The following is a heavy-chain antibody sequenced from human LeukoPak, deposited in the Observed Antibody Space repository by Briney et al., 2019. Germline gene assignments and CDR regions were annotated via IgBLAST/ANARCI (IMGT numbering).Heavy chain of an antibody. D-gene: IGHD3-22*01. CDR3: ARLCPPYYYDSSGYGNWFDP. CDR1: GGSISSYY. Sequence: SETLSPTCTVSGGSISSYYWSWIRPPPGKGLEWIGYIYYSGSTNYNPSLKSRVTISVDTSKNQFSLKLSSVTAADTAVYYCARLCPPYYYDSSGYGNWFDPWGQGTLVTVSS. J-gene: IGHJ5*02. V-gene: IGHV4-59*08. CDR2: IYYSGST.